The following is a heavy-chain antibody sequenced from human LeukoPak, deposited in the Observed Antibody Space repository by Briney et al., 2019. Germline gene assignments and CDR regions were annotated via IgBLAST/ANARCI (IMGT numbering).Heavy chain of an antibody. V-gene: IGHV3-30*18. Sequence: GRSLRLPCAASGFTFSSYGMHWVRQAPGKGLEWVAVISYDGSNKYYADSVKGRFTISRDNSKNTLYLQMNSLRAEDTAVYYCAKDQGVVVMGYWGQGTLVTVSS. J-gene: IGHJ4*02. CDR1: GFTFSSYG. D-gene: IGHD2-15*01. CDR3: AKDQGVVVMGY. CDR2: ISYDGSNK.